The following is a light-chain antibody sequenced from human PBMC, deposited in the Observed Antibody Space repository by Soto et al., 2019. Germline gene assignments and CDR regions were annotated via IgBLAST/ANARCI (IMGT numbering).Light chain of an antibody. CDR3: QQYETFSPWT. J-gene: IGKJ1*01. CDR1: QRIDTW. V-gene: IGKV1-5*03. Sequence: DIQMTQSPSIVSASAGDRVTITCRASQRIDTWLAWYQQKPGTAPKLLIYKATTLQSGVPSRFSGSGSGTEFTLAISRLEPDDFATYYCQQYETFSPWTFGQGTKVDIK. CDR2: KAT.